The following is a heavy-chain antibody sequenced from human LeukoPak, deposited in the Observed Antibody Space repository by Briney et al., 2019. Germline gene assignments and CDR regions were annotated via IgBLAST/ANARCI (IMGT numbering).Heavy chain of an antibody. CDR2: IYTSGST. D-gene: IGHD2-2*01. J-gene: IGHJ6*03. V-gene: IGHV4-4*07. Sequence: PSETLSLTCTVSGGSISSYYWSWIRQPAGKGLEWIGRIYTSGSTNYNPSLKSRVTMSVDTSKNQFSLKLSSVTAADTAVYYCARVSPSRVPAALYYYYYMDVWGKGTTVTVSS. CDR1: GGSISSYY. CDR3: ARVSPSRVPAALYYYYYMDV.